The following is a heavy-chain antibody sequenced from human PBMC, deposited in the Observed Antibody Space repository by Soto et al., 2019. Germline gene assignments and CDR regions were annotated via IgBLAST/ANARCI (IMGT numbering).Heavy chain of an antibody. V-gene: IGHV3-73*01. J-gene: IGHJ4*02. CDR2: IKSKANSYAT. CDR1: GFTFSGSA. Sequence: GGSLRLSCAASGFTFSGSAMHWVRQASGKGLEWVGRIKSKANSYATSYAASVKGRFTISRDDSKNTAYLQMNSLKTEDTAVYHCTTRDLGYCSGGSCYVVDFDYWGQGTLVTVSS. CDR3: TTRDLGYCSGGSCYVVDFDY. D-gene: IGHD2-15*01.